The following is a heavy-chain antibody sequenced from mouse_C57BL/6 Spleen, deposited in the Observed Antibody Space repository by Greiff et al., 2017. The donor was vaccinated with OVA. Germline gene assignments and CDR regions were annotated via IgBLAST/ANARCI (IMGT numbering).Heavy chain of an antibody. V-gene: IGHV1-82*01. D-gene: IGHD3-2*02. CDR3: ARDSSGRYFDY. Sequence: QVQLQQSGPELVKPGASVKISCKASGYAFSSSWMNWVKQRPGKGLEWIGRIYPGDGDTNYNGKFKGKATLTADKSSSTAYMQLSSRTSEDSAVYFCARDSSGRYFDYWGQGTTLTVSS. CDR2: IYPGDGDT. CDR1: GYAFSSSW. J-gene: IGHJ2*01.